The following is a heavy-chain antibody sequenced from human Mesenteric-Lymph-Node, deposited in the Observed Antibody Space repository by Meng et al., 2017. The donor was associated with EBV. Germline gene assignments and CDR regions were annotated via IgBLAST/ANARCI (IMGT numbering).Heavy chain of an antibody. Sequence: QGHMRGSGPGLVKPSPTLSLTCAVSGGSISSGGYYWSWIRQPPGKGLEWIGYIYYSGDTYYNPSLKSRVTISVDTSKNQFSLKLSSVTAADTAVYYCVGGVAADGSVDYWGQGTLVTVSS. V-gene: IGHV4-30-4*01. CDR1: GGSISSGGYY. CDR2: IYYSGDT. D-gene: IGHD6-13*01. J-gene: IGHJ4*02. CDR3: VGGVAADGSVDY.